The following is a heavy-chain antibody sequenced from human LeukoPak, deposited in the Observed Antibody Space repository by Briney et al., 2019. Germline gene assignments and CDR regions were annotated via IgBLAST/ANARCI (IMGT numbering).Heavy chain of an antibody. V-gene: IGHV3-33*08. D-gene: IGHD6-13*01. CDR2: IWYDGSNK. Sequence: GGSLRLSCAASGFTFSSYAMSWVRQAPGKGLEWVAVIWYDGSNKYYADSVKGRFTISRDNSKNTLYLQMNSLRAEDTAVYYCARAGYTVNDYYYGMDVWGQGTTVTVSS. CDR1: GFTFSSYA. J-gene: IGHJ6*02. CDR3: ARAGYTVNDYYYGMDV.